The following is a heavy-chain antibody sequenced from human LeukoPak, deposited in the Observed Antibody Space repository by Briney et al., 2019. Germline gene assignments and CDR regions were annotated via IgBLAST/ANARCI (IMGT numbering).Heavy chain of an antibody. Sequence: SQTLSLTCTVSGGSISSGSYYWSWIRQPAGKGLEWIGRIYTSGSTNYNPSLKSRVTISVDTSKNQFSLKLSSVTAADTAVYYCAREGVGATTRFDYWGQGTLVTVSS. CDR2: IYTSGST. V-gene: IGHV4-61*02. J-gene: IGHJ4*02. CDR1: GGSISSGSYY. CDR3: AREGVGATTRFDY. D-gene: IGHD1-26*01.